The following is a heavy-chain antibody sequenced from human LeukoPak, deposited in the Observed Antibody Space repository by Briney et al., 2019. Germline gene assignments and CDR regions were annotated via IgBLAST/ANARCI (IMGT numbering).Heavy chain of an antibody. CDR3: ARDLANSDAFDI. J-gene: IGHJ3*02. V-gene: IGHV1-69*06. Sequence: GASVKVSCKASGGTFSSYAISWVRQAPGQGLEWMGGIIPIFGTANYAQKFQGRVTITADKSTSTAYMELSSLRSEDTAVYYCARDLANSDAFDIWGQGTMVTVSS. D-gene: IGHD2/OR15-2a*01. CDR1: GGTFSSYA. CDR2: IIPIFGTA.